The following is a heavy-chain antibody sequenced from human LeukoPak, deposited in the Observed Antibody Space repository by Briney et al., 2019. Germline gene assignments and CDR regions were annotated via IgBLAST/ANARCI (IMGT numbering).Heavy chain of an antibody. V-gene: IGHV1-8*03. CDR1: GYTFTSYD. D-gene: IGHD1-7*01. Sequence: ASVTVSCKASGYTFTSYDINWVRQATGQGLEWMGWMNPNSGNTGYAQKFQGRVTITRNTSISTAYMELSSLRSEDTAVYYCARVGNWNYDPSDYYYYMDVWGKGTTVTVSS. CDR2: MNPNSGNT. J-gene: IGHJ6*03. CDR3: ARVGNWNYDPSDYYYYMDV.